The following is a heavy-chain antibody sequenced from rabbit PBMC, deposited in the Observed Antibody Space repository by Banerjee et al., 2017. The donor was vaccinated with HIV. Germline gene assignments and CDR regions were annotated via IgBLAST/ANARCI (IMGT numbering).Heavy chain of an antibody. CDR2: IYAGSGIT. CDR1: GFSFSNKYV. CDR3: ARAYVDGSVGVWNL. Sequence: QSLEESGGDLVKPGASLTLTCKASGFSFSNKYVMCWVRQAPGKGLELIACIYAGSGITWYASWVNGRFTISKTSSTTVTLQMTSLTAADTATYFCARAYVDGSVGVWNLWGPGTIVTVS. D-gene: IGHD5-1*01. J-gene: IGHJ4*01. V-gene: IGHV1S40*01.